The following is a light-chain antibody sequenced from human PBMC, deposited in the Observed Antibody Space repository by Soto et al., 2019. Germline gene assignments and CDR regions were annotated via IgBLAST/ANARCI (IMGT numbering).Light chain of an antibody. CDR3: QQYEGAPMT. Sequence: IVLTQSPGTLYLSPGERATLSCRASQTVSTNYLAWYQQKPGQAPRLLIYGASSRATGIPDRFSGSGSGTDFTLTISKLEPEDFAVYYCQQYEGAPMTFGLGTKVEIK. J-gene: IGKJ1*01. V-gene: IGKV3-20*01. CDR1: QTVSTNY. CDR2: GAS.